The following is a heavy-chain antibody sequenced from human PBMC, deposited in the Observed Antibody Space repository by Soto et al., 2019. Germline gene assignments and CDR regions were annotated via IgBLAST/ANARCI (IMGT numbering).Heavy chain of an antibody. Sequence: EVQLLESGGGLVQPGGSLRLSCAASGFNFDNYSMGWVRQAPGKGLQWVSSIFETDDATVYTDSVQGRFFISRDNSKYTLYLQMTNLRVEDTAVYHCTRYGGPTQPHYLDHWGQGILVTVSS. CDR3: TRYGGPTQPHYLDH. V-gene: IGHV3-23*01. CDR1: GFNFDNYS. D-gene: IGHD4-17*01. J-gene: IGHJ4*02. CDR2: IFETDDAT.